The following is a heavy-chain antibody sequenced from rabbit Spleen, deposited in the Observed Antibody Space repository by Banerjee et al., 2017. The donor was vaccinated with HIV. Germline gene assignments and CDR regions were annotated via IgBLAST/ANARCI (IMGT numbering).Heavy chain of an antibody. CDR2: IHGGSKNNV. CDR1: GFSFSAGYY. J-gene: IGHJ3*01. Sequence: QSLEESGGDLVKPGASLTLTCTASGFSFSAGYYMCWVRQAPGKGLEWIACIHGGSKNNVYYASWAKGRFTISKTSSTTVTLQMTSLTAADTTTYFCARFYAGYGDFGYAAMWGQGTLVPVS. D-gene: IGHD7-1*01. V-gene: IGHV1S40*01. CDR3: ARFYAGYGDFGYAAM.